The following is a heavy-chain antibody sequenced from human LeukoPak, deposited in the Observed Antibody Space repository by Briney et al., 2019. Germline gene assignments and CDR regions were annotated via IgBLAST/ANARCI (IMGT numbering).Heavy chain of an antibody. V-gene: IGHV1-46*01. D-gene: IGHD2-15*01. CDR3: ARAARYCSGGSCFSPRTFDI. J-gene: IGHJ3*02. Sequence: GASVKVSCKASGYTFTSYYMHWVRQAPGQGLEWMGIINPSGGSTSYAQKFQGRVTMTRDTSTSTVYMELSSLRSEDTAVYYCARAARYCSGGSCFSPRTFDIWGQGTMVTVS. CDR1: GYTFTSYY. CDR2: INPSGGST.